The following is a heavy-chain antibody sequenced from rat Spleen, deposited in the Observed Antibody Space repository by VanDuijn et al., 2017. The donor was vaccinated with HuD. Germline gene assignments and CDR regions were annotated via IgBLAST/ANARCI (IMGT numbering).Heavy chain of an antibody. J-gene: IGHJ4*01. CDR1: GFTFSDYN. Sequence: EVQLVESGGGLVQPGRSLKLSCAAAGFTFSDYNMAWVRQAPKQGLEWVATIFYDGGSTYYRDSVKGRFTISRDNAKSSLYLQMDSLRSEDTATYYCARHRVATGVMDAWGQGASVTVSS. V-gene: IGHV5S10*01. D-gene: IGHD1-8*01. CDR3: ARHRVATGVMDA. CDR2: IFYDGGST.